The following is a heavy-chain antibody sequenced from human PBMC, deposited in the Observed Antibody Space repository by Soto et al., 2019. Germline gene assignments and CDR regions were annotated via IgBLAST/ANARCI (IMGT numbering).Heavy chain of an antibody. Sequence: EVQLVESGGGLVQPGGSLRLSCAASGFTFSTYWMSWVRRTPGKGLEWVANIKQDGTEKYYVDSVRGRFTVSRDDAKSSLYLQMNSLRVEDTAVYYCTTSPHRDSERVFVWGQGTAVTVS. CDR1: GFTFSTYW. CDR2: IKQDGTEK. J-gene: IGHJ6*02. D-gene: IGHD1-26*01. V-gene: IGHV3-7*01. CDR3: TTSPHRDSERVFV.